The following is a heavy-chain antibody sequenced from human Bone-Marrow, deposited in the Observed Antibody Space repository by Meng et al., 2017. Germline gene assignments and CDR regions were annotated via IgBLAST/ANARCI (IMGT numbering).Heavy chain of an antibody. Sequence: QVQLQAPGPGRVKPSETLSLTCTVSGGSISSYYWSWIRQPPGKGLEWIGYIYYSGSTNYNPSLKSRVTISVDTSKNQFSLKLSSVTAADTAVYYCASLDYGDYGYFDYWGQGTLVTVSS. D-gene: IGHD4-17*01. V-gene: IGHV4-59*01. CDR1: GGSISSYY. J-gene: IGHJ4*02. CDR3: ASLDYGDYGYFDY. CDR2: IYYSGST.